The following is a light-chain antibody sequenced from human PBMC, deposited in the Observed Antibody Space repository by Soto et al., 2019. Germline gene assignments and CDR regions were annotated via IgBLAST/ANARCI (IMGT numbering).Light chain of an antibody. Sequence: DIQMTQSPSSLSASVGDRVTITCRASQSISSYLNWYQQKPGKAPKLLIYAASSLQSGVPSRFSGSGSGTHFTLTISSLQPEDFATYYCQQSYSTLWTFGQGTKVDIK. V-gene: IGKV1-39*01. CDR1: QSISSY. CDR3: QQSYSTLWT. CDR2: AAS. J-gene: IGKJ1*01.